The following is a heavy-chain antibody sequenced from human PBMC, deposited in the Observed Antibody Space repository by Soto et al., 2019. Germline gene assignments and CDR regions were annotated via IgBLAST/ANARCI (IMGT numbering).Heavy chain of an antibody. CDR3: AKDAPGSGWLSDY. V-gene: IGHV3-23*01. D-gene: IGHD3-22*01. J-gene: IGHJ4*02. Sequence: EVQLLESGGGLVQPGGSLRLSCAASGFTFSIDAMRWVRQVPGKGLEWVSTISGNGGTSYADFVRGRFTISRDNSKNTLYLQMNSLRVDDTAIYYCAKDAPGSGWLSDYWGQGTLVTVSS. CDR2: ISGNGGT. CDR1: GFTFSIDA.